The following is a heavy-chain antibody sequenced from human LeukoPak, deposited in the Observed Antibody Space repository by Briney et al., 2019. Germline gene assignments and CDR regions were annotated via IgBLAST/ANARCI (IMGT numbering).Heavy chain of an antibody. D-gene: IGHD6-19*01. CDR3: AKRAVAGTDRAFDI. CDR2: ISGSADTK. Sequence: PGGSLRLSCAASGFTFSSYGMKWVRHAAAKGLEWVSIISGSADTKYYADSVKGRFTISRDNSKSTLYLQMNSLRAEDTAVYYCAKRAVAGTDRAFDIWGQGTMVTVSS. CDR1: GFTFSSYG. J-gene: IGHJ3*02. V-gene: IGHV3-23*01.